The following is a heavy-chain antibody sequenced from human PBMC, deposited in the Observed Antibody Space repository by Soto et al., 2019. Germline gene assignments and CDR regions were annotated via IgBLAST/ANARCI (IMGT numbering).Heavy chain of an antibody. V-gene: IGHV5-51*01. CDR2: IYPGDSDT. CDR1: GYSFSNYW. CDR3: ARHYYGSGSYYTPFDP. J-gene: IGHJ5*02. D-gene: IGHD3-10*01. Sequence: EVQLVQSGAEVKKPGESLKISCKSSGYSFSNYWIAWVRQMPGKGLEWMGVIYPGDSDTRYSPSFQGQVTISADKSISTAYLQWSSLKASDTAMYYCARHYYGSGSYYTPFDPWGQGTLVTVSS.